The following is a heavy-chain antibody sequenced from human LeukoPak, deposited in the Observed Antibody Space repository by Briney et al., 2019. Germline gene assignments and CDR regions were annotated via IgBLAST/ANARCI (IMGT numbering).Heavy chain of an antibody. Sequence: GGSLRLSCAASGFTFSSYAMSWVRQAPGKGLEWVSAISGSGGSTYYADSVKGRFTISRDNAKNSLYLQMNGLRAEDTAVYSCARDGQERRGTHDYWGQGTLVTVSS. D-gene: IGHD1-1*01. CDR2: ISGSGGST. J-gene: IGHJ4*02. V-gene: IGHV3-23*01. CDR1: GFTFSSYA. CDR3: ARDGQERRGTHDY.